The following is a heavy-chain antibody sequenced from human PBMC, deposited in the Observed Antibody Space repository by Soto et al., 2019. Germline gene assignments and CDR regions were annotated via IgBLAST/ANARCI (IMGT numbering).Heavy chain of an antibody. Sequence: QVQLVESGGGVVQPGRSLRLSCAVSGSTFSSYGMHWVRQAPGKGLEWVAVISYDGSDKYYADSVKGRFTISRDNSKPTLYLQMSSLRAEDTAVYYCAKDRGHCSGDGCDYFEYWGQGTPVTVSS. J-gene: IGHJ4*02. D-gene: IGHD2-15*01. V-gene: IGHV3-30*18. CDR3: AKDRGHCSGDGCDYFEY. CDR2: ISYDGSDK. CDR1: GSTFSSYG.